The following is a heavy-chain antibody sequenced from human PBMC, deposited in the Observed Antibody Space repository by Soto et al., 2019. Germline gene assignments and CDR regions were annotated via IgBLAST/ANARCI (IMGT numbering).Heavy chain of an antibody. Sequence: GGSLRLSCAASGFTFSSYGMHWVRQAPGKGLEWVAVISKDGSTKYDADSVKGRFTISRDNSKNTLYLQMNSLRAEDTAVYYCAKETHSSGYGSYFDYWGQGTLVTVS. CDR1: GFTFSSYG. D-gene: IGHD3-22*01. CDR2: ISKDGSTK. CDR3: AKETHSSGYGSYFDY. V-gene: IGHV3-30*18. J-gene: IGHJ4*02.